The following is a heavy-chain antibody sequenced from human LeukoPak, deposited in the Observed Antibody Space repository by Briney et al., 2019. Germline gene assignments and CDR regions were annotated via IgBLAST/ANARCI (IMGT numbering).Heavy chain of an antibody. CDR3: ARVRKTNPDDDFWSGYYYYYGMDV. Sequence: GGSLRLSCAASGFTFSSYWMSWVRQAPGKGLEWVANIKQDGSEKYYVDSVKGRFTISRDNAKISLYLQMNSLRAEDTAVYYCARVRKTNPDDDFWSGYYYYYGMDVWGQGTTVTVSS. V-gene: IGHV3-7*03. J-gene: IGHJ6*02. CDR1: GFTFSSYW. CDR2: IKQDGSEK. D-gene: IGHD3-3*01.